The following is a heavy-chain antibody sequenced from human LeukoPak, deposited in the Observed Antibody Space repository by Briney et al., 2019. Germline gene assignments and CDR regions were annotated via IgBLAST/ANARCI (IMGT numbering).Heavy chain of an antibody. Sequence: SETLSLTCAVSGYSISSSNWWGWIRQPPGKGLEWIGYIHYSGSTYYNPSLKSRVTISVDTSKNHFSLKLSSVTAADTAVYYCARLRNWNYFYNYWGQGTLVTVSS. CDR2: IHYSGST. V-gene: IGHV4-28*01. CDR1: GYSISSSNW. CDR3: ARLRNWNYFYNY. J-gene: IGHJ4*02. D-gene: IGHD1-7*01.